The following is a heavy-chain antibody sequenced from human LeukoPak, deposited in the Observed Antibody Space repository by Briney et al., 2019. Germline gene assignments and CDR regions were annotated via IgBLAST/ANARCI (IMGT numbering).Heavy chain of an antibody. CDR2: ISAYNGNT. CDR3: ASFSRCSSTSCSWGDWFDP. CDR1: GYTFTSYG. J-gene: IGHJ5*02. D-gene: IGHD2-2*01. V-gene: IGHV1-18*01. Sequence: ASVKVSCKASGYTFTSYGISWVRQAPGQGLEWMGWISAYNGNTNYAQKLQGRVTMTTDTSTSTAYMELRSLRSDDTAVYYCASFSRCSSTSCSWGDWFDPWGQGTLVTVSS.